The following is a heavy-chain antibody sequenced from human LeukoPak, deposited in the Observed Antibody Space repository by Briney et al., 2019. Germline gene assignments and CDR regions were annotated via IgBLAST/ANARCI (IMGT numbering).Heavy chain of an antibody. CDR2: IYHSGST. Sequence: SQTLSLTCTVSGGSISSGGYYWSWIRQPPGKGLEWIGYIYHSGSTYYNPSLKSRVTISVDRSKNQFSLKLSSVTAADTAVYYCASVFRGGKDGYNYGIPDYWGQGTLVTVSS. J-gene: IGHJ4*02. V-gene: IGHV4-30-2*01. D-gene: IGHD5-24*01. CDR3: ASVFRGGKDGYNYGIPDY. CDR1: GGSISSGGYY.